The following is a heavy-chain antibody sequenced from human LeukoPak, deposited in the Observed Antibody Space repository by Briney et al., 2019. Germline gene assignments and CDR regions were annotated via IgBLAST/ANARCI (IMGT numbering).Heavy chain of an antibody. CDR2: IYAGGST. V-gene: IGHV3-66*01. D-gene: IGHD6-13*01. CDR1: GFTVSNNY. Sequence: GGSLRLSCAASGFTVSNNYMSWVRQAPGKGLEWVSIIYAGGSTYYADSVKDRFLISRDNYKNTLYLQMNSLRVEDSAVYYCAGSRSWRGDFDSWGQGALVTVSS. J-gene: IGHJ4*02. CDR3: AGSRSWRGDFDS.